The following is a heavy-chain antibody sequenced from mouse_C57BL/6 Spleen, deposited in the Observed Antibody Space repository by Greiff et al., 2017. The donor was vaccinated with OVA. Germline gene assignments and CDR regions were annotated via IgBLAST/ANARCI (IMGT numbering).Heavy chain of an antibody. J-gene: IGHJ4*01. CDR3: ARHETGYYGSNYAMDY. CDR2: FYPGSGSI. Sequence: QVQLKESGAELVKPGASVKLSCKASGYTFTEYTIHWVKQRSGQGLEWIGWFYPGSGSIKYNEKFKDKATLTADKSSSTVYMELSRLTSEDSAVYFCARHETGYYGSNYAMDYWGQGTSVTVSS. V-gene: IGHV1-62-2*01. D-gene: IGHD1-1*01. CDR1: GYTFTEYT.